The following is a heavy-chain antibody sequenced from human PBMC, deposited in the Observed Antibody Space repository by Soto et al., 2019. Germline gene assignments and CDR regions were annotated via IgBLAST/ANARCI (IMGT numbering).Heavy chain of an antibody. CDR3: ARMIASHFDY. CDR2: ISANIGKA. J-gene: IGHJ4*02. CDR1: GYTFTSYG. Sequence: GASVKVSCKASGYTFTSYGISWVRQAPGQGLEWMGGISANIGKANYAQKFQGRVTITTDESTSTAYMELSSLRSEDTAVYYCARMIASHFDYWGQGTLVTVSS. V-gene: IGHV1-18*01. D-gene: IGHD3-22*01.